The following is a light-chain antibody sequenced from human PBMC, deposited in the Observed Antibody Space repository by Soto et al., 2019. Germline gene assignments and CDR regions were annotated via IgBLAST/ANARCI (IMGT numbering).Light chain of an antibody. J-gene: IGLJ1*01. CDR3: SSYSISTAYL. V-gene: IGLV2-14*01. Sequence: QSALTQPASVSGSPGQSITISCTGTSSDVGGYKYVSWYQHHPGEAPKLLIYEVNNRPSGVSDRFSGSKSGNTASLTISGLQPEDEADYFCSSYSISTAYLFGTGTKLTVL. CDR2: EVN. CDR1: SSDVGGYKY.